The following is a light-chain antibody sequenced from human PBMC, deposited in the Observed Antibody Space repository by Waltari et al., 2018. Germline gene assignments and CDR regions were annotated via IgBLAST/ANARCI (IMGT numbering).Light chain of an antibody. CDR3: QQYGDSPLVT. CDR2: GGS. V-gene: IGKV3-20*01. CDR1: QSIRSSY. Sequence: EIVLTRSPGTLSLSPGDRATLSCRASQSIRSSYLAWYQQKPGLAPRLLVYGGSSRAAGIPDRFSGSGSGTDFTLTISRLEPEDFAVYYCQQYGDSPLVTFGPGTRVEVK. J-gene: IGKJ3*01.